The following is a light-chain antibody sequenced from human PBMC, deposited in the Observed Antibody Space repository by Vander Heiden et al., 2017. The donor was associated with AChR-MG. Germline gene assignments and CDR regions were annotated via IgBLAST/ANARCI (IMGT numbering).Light chain of an antibody. CDR3: QQYGNFWT. V-gene: IGKV3-20*01. Sequence: PGESATLSCRASQSLDSLYLAWYQQRPGQAPRLLIYGASSRAIGIPDRYSGTASGTEFTLTISRLEAEDSAVYYCQQYGNFWTFGQRTKVEI. J-gene: IGKJ1*01. CDR2: GAS. CDR1: QSLDSLY.